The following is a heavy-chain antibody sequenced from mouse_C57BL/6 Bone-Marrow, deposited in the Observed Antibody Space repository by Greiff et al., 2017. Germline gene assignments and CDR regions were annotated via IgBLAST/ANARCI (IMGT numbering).Heavy chain of an antibody. CDR1: GYTFTSYW. Sequence: VQLQQPGAELVRPGSSVKLSCKASGYTFTSYWMPWVKQRPIQGLEWIGNIDPSDSETHYNQKFKDKATLTVDKSSSTAYMQLSSLTSEDSAVYYCARGDGYYVRYAMDYWGQGTSVTVSS. V-gene: IGHV1-52*01. D-gene: IGHD2-3*01. CDR2: IDPSDSET. CDR3: ARGDGYYVRYAMDY. J-gene: IGHJ4*01.